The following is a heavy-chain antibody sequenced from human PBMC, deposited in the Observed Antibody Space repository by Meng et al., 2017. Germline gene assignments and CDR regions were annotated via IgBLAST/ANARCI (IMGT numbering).Heavy chain of an antibody. CDR2: ISSSSSYI. J-gene: IGHJ4*02. CDR3: SRDPADYYDSSGYNDY. D-gene: IGHD3-22*01. V-gene: IGHV3-21*01. CDR1: GFTFSSYS. Sequence: LSLTCAASGFTFSSYSMNWVRQAPGKGLEWVSSISSSSSYIYYADSVKGRFTISRDNAKNSLYLQMNSLRAEDTTVYYCSRDPADYYDSSGYNDYWGQGTLVTVSS.